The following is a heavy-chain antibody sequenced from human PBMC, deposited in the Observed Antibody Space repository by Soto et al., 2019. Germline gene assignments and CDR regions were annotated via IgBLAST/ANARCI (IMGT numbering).Heavy chain of an antibody. Sequence: PGESLRLSCVASGFTFSNYAMSWFRQAPGKGLEWVSAISGSDGSTYYADSVKGRFTISRDNSKNTFYLQMNSLRAEDTAVYYCAKDSRVTMVRGVIIPPGYWGQGT. CDR2: ISGSDGST. D-gene: IGHD3-10*01. CDR3: AKDSRVTMVRGVIIPPGY. J-gene: IGHJ4*02. V-gene: IGHV3-23*01. CDR1: GFTFSNYA.